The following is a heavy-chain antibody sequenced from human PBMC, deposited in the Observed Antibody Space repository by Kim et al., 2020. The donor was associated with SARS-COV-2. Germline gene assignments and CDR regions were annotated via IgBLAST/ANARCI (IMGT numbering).Heavy chain of an antibody. CDR3: ASRLRH. CDR2: PHSGNT. V-gene: IGHV1-8*01. J-gene: IGHJ1*01. D-gene: IGHD5-12*01. Sequence: PHSGNTGNAQKFQGRVTMTRNTSISTAYMELSSLRSEDTAVYYCASRLRHWGQGTLVTVSS.